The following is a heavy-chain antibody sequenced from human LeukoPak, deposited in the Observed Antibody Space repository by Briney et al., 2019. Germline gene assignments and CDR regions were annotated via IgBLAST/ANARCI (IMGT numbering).Heavy chain of an antibody. V-gene: IGHV3-33*01. CDR3: ARALQWLGYFDY. CDR1: GFTFSSYG. Sequence: GGSLRLSCAASGFTFSSYGMHWVRQAPGKGLEWVAVIWYDGSNKYYADSVKGRFTISRDNSKNTLYLRMNSLRAEDTAVYYCARALQWLGYFDYWGQGTLVTVSS. CDR2: IWYDGSNK. J-gene: IGHJ4*02. D-gene: IGHD6-19*01.